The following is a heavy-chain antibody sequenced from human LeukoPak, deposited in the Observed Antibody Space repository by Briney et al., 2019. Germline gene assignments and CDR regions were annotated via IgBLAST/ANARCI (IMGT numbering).Heavy chain of an antibody. D-gene: IGHD6-13*01. CDR1: GYTFTSYY. Sequence: ASVKVSCKASGYTFTSYYMHWVRQAPGKGLEWMGGFDPEDGETIYAQKFQGRVTMTEDTSTDTAYMELSSLRSEDTAVYYCATVDRYSSSWYNHNWFGPWGQGTLVTVSS. V-gene: IGHV1-24*01. CDR3: ATVDRYSSSWYNHNWFGP. J-gene: IGHJ5*02. CDR2: FDPEDGET.